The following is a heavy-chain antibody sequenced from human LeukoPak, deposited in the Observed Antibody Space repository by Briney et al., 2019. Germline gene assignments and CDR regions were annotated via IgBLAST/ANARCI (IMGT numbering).Heavy chain of an antibody. D-gene: IGHD1-26*01. CDR3: AKGGRWELRSLGDY. CDR2: ISYDGSNK. Sequence: GGSLRLSCAASGFTFSSYGMHWVRQAPGKGLEWVAVISYDGSNKYYADSVKGRFTISRDNSKNTLYLQMNSLRAEDTAVYYCAKGGRWELRSLGDYWGQGTLVTVSS. V-gene: IGHV3-30*18. CDR1: GFTFSSYG. J-gene: IGHJ4*02.